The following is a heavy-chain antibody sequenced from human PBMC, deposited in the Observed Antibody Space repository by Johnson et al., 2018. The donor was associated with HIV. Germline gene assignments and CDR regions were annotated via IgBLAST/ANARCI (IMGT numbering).Heavy chain of an antibody. D-gene: IGHD3-3*01. CDR1: GFTFSNYP. V-gene: IGHV3-30-3*01. CDR2: ISYDGTNK. J-gene: IGHJ3*02. Sequence: QAQLVESGGGVVQPGRSLRLSCAASGFTFSNYPMYWVRQAPGKGLEWLAFISYDGTNKDNADSVKGRFTISRDNSKNTLYLQMNSLRPEDTAVYYCSRGYNFWSGYYFDVFDIWGQGTMVTVSP. CDR3: SRGYNFWSGYYFDVFDI.